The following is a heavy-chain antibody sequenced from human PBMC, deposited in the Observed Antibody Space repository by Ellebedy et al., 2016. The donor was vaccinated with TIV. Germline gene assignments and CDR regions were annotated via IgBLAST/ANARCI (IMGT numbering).Heavy chain of an antibody. D-gene: IGHD1-14*01. CDR2: IDQNGGEK. CDR3: ARETPNRAFDI. J-gene: IGHJ3*02. Sequence: GESLKISCAASGFTFSHYYMTWVRQAPGKGLEGVANIDQNGGEKSYVDSVKGRFTISRDNAKNSLFLQMNSLRVEDTAVYYCARETPNRAFDIWGQGAMVTVSS. CDR1: GFTFSHYY. V-gene: IGHV3-7*01.